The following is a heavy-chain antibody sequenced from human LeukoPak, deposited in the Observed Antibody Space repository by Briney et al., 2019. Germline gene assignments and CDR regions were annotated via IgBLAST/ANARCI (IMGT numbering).Heavy chain of an antibody. Sequence: PSETLSLTCTVSGGSISSYYWSWIRQPPGKGLEWIGYIYYSGSTNYNPSLKSRVTISVDTSKNQFSLKLSSVTAADTAVYYCARVPQLLWFGELLGWFDPWGQGTLVTVSS. V-gene: IGHV4-59*01. CDR2: IYYSGST. CDR1: GGSISSYY. D-gene: IGHD3-10*01. J-gene: IGHJ5*02. CDR3: ARVPQLLWFGELLGWFDP.